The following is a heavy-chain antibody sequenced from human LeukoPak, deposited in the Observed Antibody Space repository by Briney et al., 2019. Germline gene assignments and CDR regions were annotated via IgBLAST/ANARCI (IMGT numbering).Heavy chain of an antibody. CDR3: ARDRGRIAAINWFDP. V-gene: IGHV6-1*01. Sequence: SQTLSLTCAISGDSVSSNSAAWNWIRQSPSRGLEWLGRTYYRSKWYHDYAVSVKSRITINPDTSKNQFSLQLNSVTPEDTAVYYRARDRGRIAAINWFDPWGQGTLVTVSS. D-gene: IGHD6-13*01. CDR2: TYYRSKWYH. CDR1: GDSVSSNSAA. J-gene: IGHJ5*02.